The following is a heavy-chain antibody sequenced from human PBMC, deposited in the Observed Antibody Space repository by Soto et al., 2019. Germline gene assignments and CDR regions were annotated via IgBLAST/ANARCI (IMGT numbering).Heavy chain of an antibody. V-gene: IGHV4-59*08. CDR2: IYYSGST. CDR1: GGSISSYY. Sequence: SETLSLTCTVSGGSISSYYWSWIRQPPGKGLEWIGYIYYSGSTNYNPSLKSRVTISVDTSKNQFSLKLSSVTAADTAVYYCASGMWQQLIGYCGQGTLVTVSS. J-gene: IGHJ4*02. CDR3: ASGMWQQLIGY. D-gene: IGHD6-13*01.